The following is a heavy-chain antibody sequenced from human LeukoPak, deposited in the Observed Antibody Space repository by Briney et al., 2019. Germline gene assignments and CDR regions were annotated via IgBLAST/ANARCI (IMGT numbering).Heavy chain of an antibody. Sequence: GGSLRLSCAASGFTFSSYGMHWVRQAPGKGLEWVAVISSHGNEKYYPDSVGGRFTISRDNSKSTLYLQMNSLRPEDTAVYYCAKQCNTSALFDYGGQGTQVTVSS. D-gene: IGHD2/OR15-2a*01. V-gene: IGHV3-30*18. CDR2: ISSHGNEK. CDR1: GFTFSSYG. CDR3: AKQCNTSALFDY. J-gene: IGHJ4*02.